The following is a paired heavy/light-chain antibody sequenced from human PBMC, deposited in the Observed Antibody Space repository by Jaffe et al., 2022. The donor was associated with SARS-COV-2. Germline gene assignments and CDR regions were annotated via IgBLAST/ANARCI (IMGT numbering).Light chain of an antibody. CDR3: AAWDDSLSSFL. CDR2: SNN. J-gene: IGLJ2*01. Sequence: QSVLTQPPSASGTPGQRVTISCSGSSSNIGSDYVCWYQRLPGTAPKLLIYSNNQRPSGVPDRFSGSKSGTSASLAISGLRSEDEAHYYCAAWDDSLSSFLFGGGTELTVL. CDR1: SSNIGSDY. V-gene: IGLV1-47*01.
Heavy chain of an antibody. CDR2: IFYSGSA. Sequence: QLQLQESGPGLVKPSETLSLTCTVSGDSISSTSYYWGWIRQPPGKGLEWIGSIFYSGSAYYNPSLRGRVTISVDTSKNQFSLNLNSVTAADTAVFYCARHYCNSPTCHFDYWGQGTLVTVSS. CDR3: ARHYCNSPTCHFDY. J-gene: IGHJ4*02. CDR1: GDSISSTSYY. D-gene: IGHD3-22*01. V-gene: IGHV4-39*01.